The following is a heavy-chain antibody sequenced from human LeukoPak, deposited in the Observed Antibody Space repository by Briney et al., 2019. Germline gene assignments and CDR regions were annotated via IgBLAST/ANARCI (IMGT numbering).Heavy chain of an antibody. V-gene: IGHV4-39*01. CDR2: IYYSGST. D-gene: IGHD6-25*01. CDR1: GGSISSSSYY. J-gene: IGHJ3*02. Sequence: SETLSLTCTVSGGSISSSSYYWGWIRQPPGKGLEWIGSIYYSGSTYYNPSPKSRVTISVDTSKNQFSLKLSSVTAADTAVYYCARRRTASDAFDIWGQGTMVTVSS. CDR3: ARRRTASDAFDI.